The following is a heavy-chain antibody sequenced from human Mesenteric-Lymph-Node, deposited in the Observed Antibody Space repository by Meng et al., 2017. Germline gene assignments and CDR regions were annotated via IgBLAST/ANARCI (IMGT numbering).Heavy chain of an antibody. Sequence: GESPMISRKGSGYSFTSYWIVWVRQMPGRGLEWMGIIYPGDSDTRYSPSFQDQVTSSAVKSINTAYPEWSSLKASENTMYYCARFGDTAMDNKHFDHWGQGTRVTVSS. CDR1: GYSFTSYW. CDR3: ARFGDTAMDNKHFDH. CDR2: IYPGDSDT. D-gene: IGHD5-18*01. J-gene: IGHJ4*02. V-gene: IGHV5-51*01.